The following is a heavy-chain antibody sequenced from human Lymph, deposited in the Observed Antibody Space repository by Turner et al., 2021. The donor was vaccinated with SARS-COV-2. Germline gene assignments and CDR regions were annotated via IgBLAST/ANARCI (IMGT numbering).Heavy chain of an antibody. CDR2: IYSSGST. CDR3: GRQGWLRGYFDY. V-gene: IGHV4-39*01. CDR1: GCSVTSSSYY. J-gene: IGHJ4*02. D-gene: IGHD5-18*01. Sequence: QVQLQESGPGPVKPSEALFLTCTVPGCSVTSSSYYWGCIHQPPGEGLEWVGNIYSSGSTYYNPSLRSGVTISVDTSKNQFSLKLSSVTAADTAVYYGGRQGWLRGYFDYWSQGTLVTVSS.